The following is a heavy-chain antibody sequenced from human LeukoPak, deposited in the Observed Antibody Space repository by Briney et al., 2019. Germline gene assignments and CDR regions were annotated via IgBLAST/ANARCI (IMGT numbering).Heavy chain of an antibody. CDR3: ARGQWATFDY. V-gene: IGHV4-30-2*01. D-gene: IGHD6-19*01. CDR1: GGSISSGGYY. Sequence: PSETLSLTCTVSGGSISSGGYYWSWIRQPPGKGLEWIGYIYHSGSTYYNPSLKSRVTISVDRSKNQFSLKLSSVTAADTVVYYCARGQWATFDYWGQGTLVTVSS. J-gene: IGHJ4*02. CDR2: IYHSGST.